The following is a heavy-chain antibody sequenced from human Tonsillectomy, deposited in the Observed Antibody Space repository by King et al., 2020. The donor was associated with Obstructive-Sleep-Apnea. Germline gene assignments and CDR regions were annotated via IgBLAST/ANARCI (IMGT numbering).Heavy chain of an antibody. Sequence: VQLQESGPGLVKPSGTLSLTCAVSGGSISSSNWWSWVRQPPVKGLEWIGEIYHSGSTTYNPSLKSRVTISVDKSKNQFSLKLNSVTAADTAVYYCATLVITAAGPNWFDPWGQGTLVTVSS. CDR2: IYHSGST. D-gene: IGHD6-13*01. CDR1: GGSISSSNW. V-gene: IGHV4-4*02. J-gene: IGHJ5*02. CDR3: ATLVITAAGPNWFDP.